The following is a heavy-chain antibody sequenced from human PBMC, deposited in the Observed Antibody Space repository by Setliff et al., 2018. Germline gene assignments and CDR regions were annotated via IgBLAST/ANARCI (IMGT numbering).Heavy chain of an antibody. D-gene: IGHD6-25*01. CDR3: AKHVLSSGWPNDAFDF. V-gene: IGHV3-23*01. J-gene: IGHJ3*01. Sequence: GGSLRLSCAASGFGFSSYAMNWVRQAPGKGLQWVSNINAGGYNTYYADSVKGRFTISRDNSKNTLYLQMNSLRAEDAAVYYCAKHVLSSGWPNDAFDFWGQGTMVTVSS. CDR2: INAGGYNT. CDR1: GFGFSSYA.